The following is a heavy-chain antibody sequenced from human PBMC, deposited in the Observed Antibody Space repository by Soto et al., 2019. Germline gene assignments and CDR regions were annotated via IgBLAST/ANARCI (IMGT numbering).Heavy chain of an antibody. Sequence: GGSLRLSCAASGFTFSSYGMHWVRQAPGKGLEWVAVIWYDGSNKYYADSVKGRFTISRDNSKNTLYLQMNSLRAEDTAVYYCARDGAEGVVVPAAYLFDYWGQGTLVTVSS. D-gene: IGHD2-2*01. CDR1: GFTFSSYG. CDR3: ARDGAEGVVVPAAYLFDY. J-gene: IGHJ4*02. CDR2: IWYDGSNK. V-gene: IGHV3-33*01.